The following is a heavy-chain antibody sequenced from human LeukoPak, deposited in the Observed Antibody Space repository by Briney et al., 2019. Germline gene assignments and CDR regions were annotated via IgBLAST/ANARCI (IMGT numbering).Heavy chain of an antibody. J-gene: IGHJ4*02. CDR3: ARSSGGLSFDH. V-gene: IGHV3-74*01. CDR2: ISDDVRIT. Sequence: GGSLRLSCAASGFTFRNYWMHWVRQAPGKGLVWVSRISDDVRITNYADSVEGRFTISRDNAENTLYLQMTSLRAEDTAVYYCARSSGGLSFDHWGQGILVTVSS. D-gene: IGHD2-8*02. CDR1: GFTFRNYW.